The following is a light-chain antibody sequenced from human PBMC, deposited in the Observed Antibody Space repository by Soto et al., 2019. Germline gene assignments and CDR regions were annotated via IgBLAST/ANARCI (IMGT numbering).Light chain of an antibody. CDR2: DNN. CDR3: GTWDSSLSAYVV. Sequence: QSVLTQPPSVSAAPGQKVTSSCSGSSSNIGNNYVSWYQQLPGTAPKLLIYDNNKRPAGIPDRFSGAKSGTSATLGITGLQTGDEADYYCGTWDSSLSAYVVVGGGTKLTVL. V-gene: IGLV1-51*01. CDR1: SSNIGNNY. J-gene: IGLJ2*01.